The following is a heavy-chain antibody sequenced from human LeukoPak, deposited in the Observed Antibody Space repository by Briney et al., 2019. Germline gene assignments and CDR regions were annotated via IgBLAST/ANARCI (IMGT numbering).Heavy chain of an antibody. CDR3: ATRPDGNDVPYFDY. D-gene: IGHD5-12*01. J-gene: IGHJ4*02. CDR1: GLTVGFKC. Sequence: GGSLRLSCAASGLTVGFKCMSWVRQAPGKGLEWVSIIYSGGSSYYAGSVKGRFTVSRDTSKNTLYLQMNSLRAEYTAVYYCATRPDGNDVPYFDYWGQGTLVTVSS. CDR2: IYSGGSS. V-gene: IGHV3-66*01.